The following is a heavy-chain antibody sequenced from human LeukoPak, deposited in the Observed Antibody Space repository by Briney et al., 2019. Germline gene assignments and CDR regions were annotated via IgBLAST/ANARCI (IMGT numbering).Heavy chain of an antibody. D-gene: IGHD3-16*02. CDR3: AREDYDYVWGSYRPTRKIYYFDY. J-gene: IGHJ4*02. CDR2: IYYSGST. Sequence: SETLSLTCTVSGGSISSGGYYWSWIRQHPGKGLEWIGYIYYSGSTYYNPSLKSRVTISVDTSKNQFSLKLSSVTAADTAVYYCAREDYDYVWGSYRPTRKIYYFDYWGQGTLVTVSS. V-gene: IGHV4-31*03. CDR1: GGSISSGGYY.